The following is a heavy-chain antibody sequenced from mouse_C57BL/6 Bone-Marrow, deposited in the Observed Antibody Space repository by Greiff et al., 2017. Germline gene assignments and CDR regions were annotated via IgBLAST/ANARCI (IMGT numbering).Heavy chain of an antibody. CDR3: AREKRDYDLVAWFAY. Sequence: QVQLKQSGAELMKPGASVKLSCKATGYTFTGYWIEWVKQRPGHGLEWIGEILPGSGSTNYNEKFKGKATFTADTSSNTAYMQLSSLTTEDSAIYYCAREKRDYDLVAWFAYWGQGTLVTVSA. CDR2: ILPGSGST. CDR1: GYTFTGYW. J-gene: IGHJ3*01. V-gene: IGHV1-9*01. D-gene: IGHD2-4*01.